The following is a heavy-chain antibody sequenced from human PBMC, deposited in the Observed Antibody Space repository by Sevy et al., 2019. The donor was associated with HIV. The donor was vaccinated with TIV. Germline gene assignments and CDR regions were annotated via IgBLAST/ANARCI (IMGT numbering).Heavy chain of an antibody. CDR3: ARYYYDSSGPGSGFDF. Sequence: SETLSLTCTVSGGSISSYFWTWIRQPPGKGLEWIGYIYHSGVTNYNPSLKSRVTISVDTSKSHLSLKLTSVTAADTAVYYCARYYYDSSGPGSGFDFWGQGTLVTVSS. CDR2: IYHSGVT. J-gene: IGHJ5*01. CDR1: GGSISSYF. V-gene: IGHV4-59*01. D-gene: IGHD3-22*01.